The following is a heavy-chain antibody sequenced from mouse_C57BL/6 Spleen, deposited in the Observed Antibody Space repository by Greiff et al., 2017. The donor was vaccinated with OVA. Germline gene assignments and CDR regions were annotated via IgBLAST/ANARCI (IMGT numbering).Heavy chain of an antibody. J-gene: IGHJ2*01. D-gene: IGHD1-2*01. V-gene: IGHV1-50*01. CDR1: GYTFTSYW. CDR3: ARAGLRQTDY. CDR2: IDPSDSYT. Sequence: QVQLQQPGAELVKPGASVKLSCKASGYTFTSYWMQWVKQRPGQGLEWIGEIDPSDSYTNYNQKFKGKATLTVDTSSSTAYMQLSSLTSEDSAVYYCARAGLRQTDYWGQGTTLTVSS.